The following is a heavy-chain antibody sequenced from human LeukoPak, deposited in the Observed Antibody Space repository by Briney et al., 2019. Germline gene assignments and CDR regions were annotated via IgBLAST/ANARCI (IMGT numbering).Heavy chain of an antibody. CDR1: RGSVSSSSSNK. V-gene: IGHV4-61*01. CDR3: ATEAECSGGSCYSYGWFDP. CDR2: ISYSGSA. D-gene: IGHD2-15*01. J-gene: IGHJ5*02. Sequence: SETLSLTCTVSRGSVSSSSSNKWSWIRQPPGKGLEWIGDISYSGSASYNPSLRSRVTISVDTSTNQFSLTLGSVTAADTAVYFCATEAECSGGSCYSYGWFDPWGQGTQVIVSS.